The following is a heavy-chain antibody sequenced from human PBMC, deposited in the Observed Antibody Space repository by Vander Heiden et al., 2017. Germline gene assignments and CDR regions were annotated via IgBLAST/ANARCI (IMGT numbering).Heavy chain of an antibody. Sequence: QVQLVQSGAEVKKPGASVKVPCKPSGYTFTSYDMHWVRHVPGQGLEWMGIMNHSGGSTSYAQKFKGRVTMTRETSTRTGYMELSSLRSEDTAVYYGARMASSSWTNWFDPWGQGTLVTVSS. D-gene: IGHD6-13*01. J-gene: IGHJ5*02. CDR3: ARMASSSWTNWFDP. CDR1: GYTFTSYD. CDR2: MNHSGGST. V-gene: IGHV1-46*01.